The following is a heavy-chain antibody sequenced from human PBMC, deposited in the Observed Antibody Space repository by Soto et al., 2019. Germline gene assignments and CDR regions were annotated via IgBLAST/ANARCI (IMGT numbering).Heavy chain of an antibody. Sequence: ASVKVSCKASGGTFSSYAISWVRQAPGQGLEWMGGIIPIFGTANYAQKFQGRVTITADESTSTAYMELSSLRSEDTAVYYCATSPPRVILYYFDYWGRGTLVTVSS. J-gene: IGHJ4*02. CDR1: GGTFSSYA. CDR3: ATSPPRVILYYFDY. V-gene: IGHV1-69*13. CDR2: IIPIFGTA. D-gene: IGHD2-15*01.